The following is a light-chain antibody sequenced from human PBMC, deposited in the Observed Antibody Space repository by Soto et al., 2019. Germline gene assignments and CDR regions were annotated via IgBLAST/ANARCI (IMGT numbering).Light chain of an antibody. CDR1: SSDVGGYNY. CDR2: EVS. CDR3: SSYASSRTRV. J-gene: IGLJ2*01. Sequence: QSALTQPASVSGSPGQSNTISCTGTSSDVGGYNYVSWYQQHPGKAPKLMIYEVSNRPSGVSNRFSGSKSGNTASLPISGLQAEDEADYYCSSYASSRTRVFGGGTKLTVL. V-gene: IGLV2-14*01.